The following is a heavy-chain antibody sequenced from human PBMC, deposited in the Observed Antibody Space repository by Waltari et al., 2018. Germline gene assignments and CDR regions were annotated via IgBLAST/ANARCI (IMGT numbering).Heavy chain of an antibody. J-gene: IGHJ4*02. V-gene: IGHV1-69*01. Sequence: QVQLVQSGAEVKKPGSSVKVSCKASGDTFTSYGINWVRQAPGQGLEWMGGITPASTALIYAQSFQGRVTITADESTTTAYIEVSSLRSEDTAMYYCARDMRGAYLFPAPFDFWGQGTLGIVSS. CDR2: ITPASTAL. CDR3: ARDMRGAYLFPAPFDF. D-gene: IGHD3-16*01. CDR1: GDTFTSYG.